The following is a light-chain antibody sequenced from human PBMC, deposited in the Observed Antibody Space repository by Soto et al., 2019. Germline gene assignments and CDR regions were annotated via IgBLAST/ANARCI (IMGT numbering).Light chain of an antibody. CDR3: QQYNRYSRT. CDR1: QSISTW. Sequence: DIQMTQSPSSLSASVGDRVAITCRASQSISTWLAWYQQKPGKAPKLLIYDASSLESGVPSRFSGSGSGTEFTLTISSLQPDDLATYYCQQYNRYSRTFGQGTKVDNK. V-gene: IGKV1-5*01. CDR2: DAS. J-gene: IGKJ1*01.